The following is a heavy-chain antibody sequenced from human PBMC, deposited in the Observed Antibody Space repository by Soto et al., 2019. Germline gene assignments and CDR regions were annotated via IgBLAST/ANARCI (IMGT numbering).Heavy chain of an antibody. CDR2: IFSNDAK. Sequence: GSGPTLVNPTETLTLTCTVSGFSLSNARMSVSWIRQPPGKALEWLAHIFSNDAKSCSASLKNRLTISKDTSKSQVVLTMTKMDPVDTATYYCARIRGWGWLGPNDYWGQGTLVTVSS. J-gene: IGHJ4*02. V-gene: IGHV2-26*01. CDR3: ARIRGWGWLGPNDY. D-gene: IGHD3-10*01. CDR1: GFSLSNARMS.